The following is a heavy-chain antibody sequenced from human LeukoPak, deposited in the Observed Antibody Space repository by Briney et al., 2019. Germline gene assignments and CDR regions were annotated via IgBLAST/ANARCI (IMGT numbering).Heavy chain of an antibody. CDR1: GFTFSNYV. CDR3: AKAITVVRGRYYGMDV. D-gene: IGHD3-10*01. CDR2: ISGSGGNT. J-gene: IGHJ6*02. Sequence: GGSLRLSCAASGFTFSNYVMSWVRQAPGKGLEWVSAISGSGGNTYYADSVKGRFTISRDNSKNTLFLQMSSLRAEDTAVYYCAKAITVVRGRYYGMDVWGQGTTVTVSS. V-gene: IGHV3-23*01.